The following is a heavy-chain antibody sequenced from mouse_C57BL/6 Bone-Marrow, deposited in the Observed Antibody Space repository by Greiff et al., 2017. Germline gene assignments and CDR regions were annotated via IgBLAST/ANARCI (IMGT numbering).Heavy chain of an antibody. V-gene: IGHV1-50*01. CDR3: ARGSNAWFAY. J-gene: IGHJ3*01. Sequence: QVQLQQPGAELVKPGASVKLSCKASGYTFTSYWIQWVKQRPGQGLEWIGEIDPSDSYTNYNQKFKGKATLTVDTSSSPAYMQLSSLTSEDSAVYYCARGSNAWFAYWGQGTLVTVSA. CDR1: GYTFTSYW. CDR2: IDPSDSYT. D-gene: IGHD4-1*01.